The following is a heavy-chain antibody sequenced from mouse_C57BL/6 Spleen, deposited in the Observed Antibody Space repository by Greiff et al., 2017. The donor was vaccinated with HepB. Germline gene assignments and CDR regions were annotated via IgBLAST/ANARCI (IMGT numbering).Heavy chain of an antibody. CDR2: IDPENGDT. Sequence: EVKLQESGAELVRPGASVKLSCTASGFNIKDDYMHWVKQRPEQGLEWIGWIDPENGDTEYASKFQGKATITADTSSNTAYLQLSSLTSEDTAVYYCTSYDGYPFAYWGQGTLVTVSA. CDR1: GFNIKDDY. D-gene: IGHD2-3*01. V-gene: IGHV14-4*01. J-gene: IGHJ3*01. CDR3: TSYDGYPFAY.